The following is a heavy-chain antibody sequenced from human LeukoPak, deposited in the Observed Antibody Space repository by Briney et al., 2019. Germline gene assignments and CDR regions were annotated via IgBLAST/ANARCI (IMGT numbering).Heavy chain of an antibody. CDR1: GFTFSSYS. CDR3: ARGVIVATSNDAFDI. D-gene: IGHD5-12*01. CDR2: ISSSSTI. V-gene: IGHV3-48*01. J-gene: IGHJ3*02. Sequence: GGSLRLSCAASGFTFSSYSMNWVRQAPGKGLEWVSYISSSSTIYYADSVKGRFTISRDNAKNSLYLQMNSLRAEDTAVYYCARGVIVATSNDAFDIWGQGTMVTVSS.